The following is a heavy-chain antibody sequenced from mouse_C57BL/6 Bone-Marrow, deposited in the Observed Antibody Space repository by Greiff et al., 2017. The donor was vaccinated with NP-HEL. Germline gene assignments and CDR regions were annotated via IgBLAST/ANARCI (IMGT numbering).Heavy chain of an antibody. V-gene: IGHV1-26*01. CDR1: GYTFTDYY. CDR2: INPNNGGT. CDR3: ARRGIGSSYEGWYFDV. Sequence: VQLQQSGPELVKPGASVKISCKASGYTFTDYYMNWVKQSHGKSLEWIGDINPNNGGTSYNQKFKGKATLTVDKSSSTAYMELRSLTSEDSAVYYCARRGIGSSYEGWYFDVWGTGTTVTVSS. D-gene: IGHD1-1*01. J-gene: IGHJ1*03.